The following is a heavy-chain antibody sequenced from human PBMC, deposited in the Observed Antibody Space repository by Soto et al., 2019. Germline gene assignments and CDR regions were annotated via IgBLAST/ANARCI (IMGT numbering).Heavy chain of an antibody. J-gene: IGHJ4*02. CDR2: ISGSGGGT. CDR1: GFTFSSYS. D-gene: IGHD2-8*01. Sequence: GGSLRLSCAASGFTFSSYSMSWVRQAPGKGLEWVSLISGSGGGTYYADSVKGQFTISRDNAKNSLYLQMNSLRVDDTAVYYCARTNGAYSNYFDYWGQGTLVTVSS. CDR3: ARTNGAYSNYFDY. V-gene: IGHV3-21*01.